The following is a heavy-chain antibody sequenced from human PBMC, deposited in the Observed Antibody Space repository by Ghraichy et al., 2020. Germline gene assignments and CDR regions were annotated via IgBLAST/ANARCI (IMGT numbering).Heavy chain of an antibody. CDR3: ARGADDYSNYALYYYYGMDV. V-gene: IGHV1-69*13. CDR1: GGTFSSYA. J-gene: IGHJ6*02. Sequence: SVKVSCKASGGTFSSYAISWVRQAPGQGLEWMGGIIPIFGTANYAQKFQGRVTITADESTSTAYMELSSLRSEDTAVYYCARGADDYSNYALYYYYGMDVWGQGTTVTVSS. CDR2: IIPIFGTA. D-gene: IGHD4-11*01.